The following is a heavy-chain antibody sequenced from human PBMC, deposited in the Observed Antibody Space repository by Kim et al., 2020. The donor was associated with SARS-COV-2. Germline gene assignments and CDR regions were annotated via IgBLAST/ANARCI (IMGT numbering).Heavy chain of an antibody. Sequence: GGSLRLSCAASGFTFSDYYMSWIRQAPGKGLEWVSYISSSGSTIYYADSVEGRFTISRDNAKNSLYLQMNSLRAEDTAVYYCARIHGGYSYGYWYFDLWGRGTLVTVSS. CDR2: ISSSGSTI. CDR3: ARIHGGYSYGYWYFDL. CDR1: GFTFSDYY. D-gene: IGHD5-18*01. V-gene: IGHV3-11*01. J-gene: IGHJ2*01.